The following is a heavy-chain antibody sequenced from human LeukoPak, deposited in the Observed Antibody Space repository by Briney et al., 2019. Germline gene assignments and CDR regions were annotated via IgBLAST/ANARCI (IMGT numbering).Heavy chain of an antibody. CDR3: ARGGGNYYDSSGYGNWLDP. Sequence: ASVKVSCKASGYTFTTYAMHWVRQAPGQRLEWMGWINAGNGNTKYSQEFQGRVTITRDTSASTAYMELSSLSSEDMAVYYCARGGGNYYDSSGYGNWLDPGGQGTLVTVSS. D-gene: IGHD3-22*01. CDR1: GYTFTTYA. CDR2: INAGNGNT. J-gene: IGHJ5*02. V-gene: IGHV1-3*03.